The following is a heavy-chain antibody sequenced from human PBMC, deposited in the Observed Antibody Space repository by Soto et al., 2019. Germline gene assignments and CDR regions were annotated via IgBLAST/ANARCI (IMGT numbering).Heavy chain of an antibody. CDR2: ISGSGGST. Sequence: EVQLLESGGGLVQPGGSLRLSCAASGFTFSSYAMSWVRQAPGKGLEWVSAISGSGGSTYYADSVKGRFTISRDNSKNTLYLQMNSLRAEDTAVYYRAKGTEQWLLRPSQHWGQGTLVTVSS. CDR1: GFTFSSYA. J-gene: IGHJ1*01. D-gene: IGHD6-19*01. V-gene: IGHV3-23*01. CDR3: AKGTEQWLLRPSQH.